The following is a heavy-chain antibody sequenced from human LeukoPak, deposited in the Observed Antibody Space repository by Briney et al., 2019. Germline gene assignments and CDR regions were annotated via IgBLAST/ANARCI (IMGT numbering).Heavy chain of an antibody. CDR2: INHSGST. CDR1: GGSFSGYY. V-gene: IGHV4-34*01. Sequence: PSETLSLTCAVYGGSFSGYYWSWIRQPPGKGLEWIGEINHSGSTNYNPSLKSRVTISVDTSKNQFSLKLSSVTAADTAVYYCARVGEEEDTAMVRNYWGQGTLVIVSS. D-gene: IGHD5-18*01. CDR3: ARVGEEEDTAMVRNY. J-gene: IGHJ4*02.